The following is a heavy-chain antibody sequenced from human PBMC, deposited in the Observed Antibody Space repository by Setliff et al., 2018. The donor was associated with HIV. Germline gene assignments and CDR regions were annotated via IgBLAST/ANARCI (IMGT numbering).Heavy chain of an antibody. D-gene: IGHD5-12*01. CDR1: GGSISSGSYF. V-gene: IGHV4-61*02. Sequence: SETLSLTCTVSGGSISSGSYFWTWIRQPAGKGLEWIGRIYTSGSTNYNPSLKSRVTISVDTSKNQFSLKLSSVTAADTAVYYCARPEMATITSFGFDIWGPGTMVTVSS. J-gene: IGHJ3*02. CDR3: ARPEMATITSFGFDI. CDR2: IYTSGST.